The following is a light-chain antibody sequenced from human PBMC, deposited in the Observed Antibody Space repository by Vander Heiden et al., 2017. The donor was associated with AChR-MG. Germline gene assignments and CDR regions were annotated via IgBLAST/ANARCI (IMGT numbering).Light chain of an antibody. CDR1: RSNLGSNT. CDR2: SNN. V-gene: IGLV1-44*01. Sequence: QSVLTQPPSASWPPGQRVTISCSGSRSNLGSNTVNGYQQLPGTAPKLLIYSNNQRPSGVPDRFSGSKSGTSASLAISGLQSEDEADYYCAAWDDSLNGGVFGTGTKVTVL. CDR3: AAWDDSLNGGV. J-gene: IGLJ1*01.